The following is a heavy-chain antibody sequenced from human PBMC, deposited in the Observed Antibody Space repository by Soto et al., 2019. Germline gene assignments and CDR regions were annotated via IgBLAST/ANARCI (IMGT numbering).Heavy chain of an antibody. CDR1: GYTFTGYY. CDR2: INPNSGGT. J-gene: IGHJ4*02. D-gene: IGHD3-22*01. Sequence: GASVKVSCKASGYTFTGYYMHWVRQAPGQGLEWMGWINPNSGGTNYAQKFQGWVTMTRDTSISTAYMELSRLRSDDTAVYYCAREVDSSGYFYFDYWGQGTLVTVSS. CDR3: AREVDSSGYFYFDY. V-gene: IGHV1-2*04.